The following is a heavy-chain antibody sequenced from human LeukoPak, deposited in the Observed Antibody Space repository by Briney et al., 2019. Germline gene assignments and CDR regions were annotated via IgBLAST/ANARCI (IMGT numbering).Heavy chain of an antibody. Sequence: PGGSRRLSCAASGFTFRSYGMHWVRQPPGKGLEWVAVIWYDGSNKYYVDSVKGRFTMSRDNSKNMLYLQVNSLRAEDTAVYYCARAIRGYSYVLDYWGQGTLVTVSS. CDR2: IWYDGSNK. CDR3: ARAIRGYSYVLDY. D-gene: IGHD5-18*01. J-gene: IGHJ4*02. CDR1: GFTFRSYG. V-gene: IGHV3-33*01.